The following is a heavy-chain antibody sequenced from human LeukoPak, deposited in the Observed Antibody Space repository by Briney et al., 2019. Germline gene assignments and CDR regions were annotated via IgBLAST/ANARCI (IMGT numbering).Heavy chain of an antibody. V-gene: IGHV3-21*01. CDR1: GFTFSSYS. Sequence: GGSLRLSCAASGFTFSSYSMNWVRQAPGKGLEWVSSISSSSSYIYYADSVKGRFTISRDNAKNSLYLQMNSLRAEDTAVYYCARVVAAAGTNWFDPWGQGTLVTVSS. D-gene: IGHD6-13*01. J-gene: IGHJ5*02. CDR3: ARVVAAAGTNWFDP. CDR2: ISSSSSYI.